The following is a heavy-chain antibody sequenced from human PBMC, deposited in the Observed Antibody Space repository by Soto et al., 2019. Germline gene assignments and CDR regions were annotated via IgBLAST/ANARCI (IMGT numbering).Heavy chain of an antibody. CDR1: GFTFSSYA. J-gene: IGHJ6*02. Sequence: PGGSLRLSCAASGFTFSSYAMSWVRQAPGKGLEWVSAISGSGGSTYYADSVKGRFTISRDNSKNTLYLQMNSLRAEDTAVYYCAKRAGSDWSGYYPFLQYYYYYYGMDVWGQGTTVTVSS. V-gene: IGHV3-23*01. CDR2: ISGSGGST. D-gene: IGHD3-3*01. CDR3: AKRAGSDWSGYYPFLQYYYYYYGMDV.